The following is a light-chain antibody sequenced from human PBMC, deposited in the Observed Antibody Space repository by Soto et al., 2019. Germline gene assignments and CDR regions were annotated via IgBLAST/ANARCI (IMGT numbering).Light chain of an antibody. J-gene: IGKJ1*01. Sequence: EIVMTQSPATLSVSPGEGATVSCRASQSVSSHLAWYQHKPGQVPRLLFYDASNRATGIPDRFSGSGSGTDFTLTISRLEPEDFAVYYCQQYGSSGTFGQGTKVDIK. CDR3: QQYGSSGT. CDR1: QSVSSH. V-gene: IGKV3-20*01. CDR2: DAS.